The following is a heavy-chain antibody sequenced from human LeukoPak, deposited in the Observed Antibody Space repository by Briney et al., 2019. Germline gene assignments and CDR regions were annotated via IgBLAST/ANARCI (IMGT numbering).Heavy chain of an antibody. CDR3: ARHSAGYTTFFDY. D-gene: IGHD5-24*01. V-gene: IGHV3-7*04. CDR1: GFTLSYYW. J-gene: IGHJ4*02. Sequence: PGGSLRLSCAASGFTLSYYWMTWVRRAPGKGLEWVANIMQDGSEKYYVDSVKGRLTISRDNAKNSLYLQMNSLRAEDTAVYYCARHSAGYTTFFDYWGQGTLVTVSS. CDR2: IMQDGSEK.